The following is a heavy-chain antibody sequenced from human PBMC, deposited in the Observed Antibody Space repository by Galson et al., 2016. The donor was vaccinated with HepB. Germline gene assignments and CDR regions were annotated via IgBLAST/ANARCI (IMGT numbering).Heavy chain of an antibody. CDR3: ARDLLRSDGYHYYGMDV. Sequence: SLRLSCAASGFIFSDYYVSWIRQAPGKGLEWVSYISSSGSTRYYAGSMKGRFTISRDNAKNSLYLQMNSLRAEDTAVYYCARDLLRSDGYHYYGMDVWGKGTSVTVSA. D-gene: IGHD3-3*01. CDR2: ISSSGSTR. CDR1: GFIFSDYY. J-gene: IGHJ6*04. V-gene: IGHV3-11*01.